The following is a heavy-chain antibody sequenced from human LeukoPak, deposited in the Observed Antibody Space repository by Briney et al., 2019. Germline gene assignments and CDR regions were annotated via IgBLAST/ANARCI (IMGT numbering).Heavy chain of an antibody. CDR1: GYTFTSYY. J-gene: IGHJ6*03. D-gene: IGHD2-15*01. CDR2: INPNSGGT. V-gene: IGHV1-2*02. Sequence: VASVKVSCKASGYTFTSYYIHWVRQAPGQGLEWMGWINPNSGGTNYAQKFQGRVTMTRDTSISTAYMELSRLRSDDTAVYYCAKNLGYCSGGSCYGYYFHYMDVWGKGTTVTVS. CDR3: AKNLGYCSGGSCYGYYFHYMDV.